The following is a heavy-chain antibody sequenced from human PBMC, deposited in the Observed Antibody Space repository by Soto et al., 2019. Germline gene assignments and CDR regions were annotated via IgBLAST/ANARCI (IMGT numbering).Heavy chain of an antibody. CDR3: TTDWSTETNDY. D-gene: IGHD1-1*01. CDR1: GFTFSNAW. Sequence: GGSLRLSCAASGFTFSNAWMNWVRPAPGKGLEWVGRIKRKPEDGTTDYAATVKGRFTISGDESKNTLYLQMNSLKNEDTAVYYCTTDWSTETNDYWGQGTLVTVSS. J-gene: IGHJ4*02. V-gene: IGHV3-15*07. CDR2: IKRKPEDGTT.